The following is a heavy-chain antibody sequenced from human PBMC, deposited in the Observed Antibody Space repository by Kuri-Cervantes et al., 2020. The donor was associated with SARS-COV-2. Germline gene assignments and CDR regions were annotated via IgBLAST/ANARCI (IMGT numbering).Heavy chain of an antibody. D-gene: IGHD3-22*01. V-gene: IGHV1-2*02. CDR1: GQTFTGYY. CDR3: ARGPQWLGGDIQDAFDI. J-gene: IGHJ3*02. Sequence: ASVKVTCKASGQTFTGYYMHWVRQAPGQGLEWMGWINPNSGGTNYAQKFQGRVTMTRDTSISTAYMELSRLRSDDTAVYYCARGPQWLGGDIQDAFDIWGQGTMVTVSS. CDR2: INPNSGGT.